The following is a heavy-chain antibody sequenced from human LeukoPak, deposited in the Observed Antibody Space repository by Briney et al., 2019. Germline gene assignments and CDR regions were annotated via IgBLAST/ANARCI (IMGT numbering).Heavy chain of an antibody. D-gene: IGHD3-22*01. J-gene: IGHJ4*02. Sequence: ASVKVSCKASGYTFTGYYTHWVRQAPGQGLEWMGWIDPNSGGTNYAQKFQGRVTMTRDTSISTAYMELGRLTSDDTAIYYCARGPLRDSSGQYVNYWGQGTLVTVSS. CDR2: IDPNSGGT. CDR1: GYTFTGYY. V-gene: IGHV1-2*02. CDR3: ARGPLRDSSGQYVNY.